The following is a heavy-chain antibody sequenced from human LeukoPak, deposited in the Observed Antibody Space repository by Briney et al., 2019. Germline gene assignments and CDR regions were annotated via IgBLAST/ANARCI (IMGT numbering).Heavy chain of an antibody. Sequence: GESLRLSCAASGFTFSSYGMHWVRQAPGKGLEWVSYISTTGSSIYYADSVKGRFTISRDNVKNLLHLQMNSLRAEDTAVYYCARVQRGIAVALDYWGQGTLATVSS. D-gene: IGHD6-19*01. CDR1: GFTFSSYG. J-gene: IGHJ4*02. V-gene: IGHV3-48*03. CDR2: ISTTGSSI. CDR3: ARVQRGIAVALDY.